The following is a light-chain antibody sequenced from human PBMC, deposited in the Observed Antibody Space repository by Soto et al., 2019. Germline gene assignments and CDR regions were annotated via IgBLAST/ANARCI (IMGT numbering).Light chain of an antibody. CDR2: AAS. CDR3: QQYYSYPPLT. CDR1: QGISSY. J-gene: IGKJ4*01. Sequence: AIRMTQSPSSLSASTGDRVTITCRASQGISSYLAWYQQKPGKAPKLLIYAASTLQSGVPPRFSGSGSGTDFTLTFSCLQSEDFATYYCQQYYSYPPLTFGGGTKVEIK. V-gene: IGKV1-8*01.